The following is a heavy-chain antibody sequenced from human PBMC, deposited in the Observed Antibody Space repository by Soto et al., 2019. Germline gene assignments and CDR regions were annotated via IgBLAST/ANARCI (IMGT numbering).Heavy chain of an antibody. CDR2: IYWDDSK. CDR1: GFSLSTSGVG. J-gene: IGHJ4*02. D-gene: IGHD3-9*01. V-gene: IGHV2-5*02. CDR3: AHKGPEDWPLDY. Sequence: QITLKESGPTLVRPTQTLTLTCAFSGFSLSTSGVGVGWIRQPPGKPLEWLAVIYWDDSKHYSPSLRSRLTIPKDTSKNQVVLTMTNMDPMDTGTYYCAHKGPEDWPLDYWGQGTLVTLSS.